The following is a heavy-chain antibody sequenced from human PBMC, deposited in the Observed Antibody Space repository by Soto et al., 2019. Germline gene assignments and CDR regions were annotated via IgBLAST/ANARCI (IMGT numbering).Heavy chain of an antibody. D-gene: IGHD3-22*01. V-gene: IGHV4-34*01. CDR2: INHSGST. J-gene: IGHJ6*02. CDR1: GGSFSGYY. CDR3: ARDFTATPYEFYYYGRDV. Sequence: PSETLSLTCAVYGGSFSGYYWTWIRQPPGTGLEWIGEINHSGSTNYNPSLKSRVTISVDTSKNQFSLKLTSVTAADTAVYYCARDFTATPYEFYYYGRDVWGQGTTVTVS.